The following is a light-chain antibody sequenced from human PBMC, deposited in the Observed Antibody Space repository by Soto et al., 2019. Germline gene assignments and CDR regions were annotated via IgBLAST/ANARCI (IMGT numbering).Light chain of an antibody. CDR2: RAS. J-gene: IGKJ1*01. V-gene: IGKV3-15*01. Sequence: IVMTQSPDILAVSPGETVTLSCRASQSLNDNLAWYQQKPGQAPRLLIFRASSRASGVPARFSGGGSGKEFTLNIRTLQSEDFALYFCHQSGNWPPWTLAPGTNVDIK. CDR3: HQSGNWPPWT. CDR1: QSLNDN.